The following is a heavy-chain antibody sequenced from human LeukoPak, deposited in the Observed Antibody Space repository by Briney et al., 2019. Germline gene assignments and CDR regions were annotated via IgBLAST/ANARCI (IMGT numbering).Heavy chain of an antibody. CDR1: GYTFTSYD. D-gene: IGHD2-21*02. CDR2: MNPNSGNT. Sequence: ASVKVSCKASGYTFTSYDINWVRQATGQGLEWMGWMNPNSGNTGYAQKFQGRVTMTRNTSISTAYMELSSLRSEDTAVYYCARAVVVVTAIREVYFDYWGQGTLVTISS. CDR3: ARAVVVVTAIREVYFDY. J-gene: IGHJ4*02. V-gene: IGHV1-8*01.